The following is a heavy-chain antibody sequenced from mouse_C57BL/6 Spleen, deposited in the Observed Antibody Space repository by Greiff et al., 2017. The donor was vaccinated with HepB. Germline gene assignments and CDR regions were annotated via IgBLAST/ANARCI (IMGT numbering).Heavy chain of an antibody. J-gene: IGHJ2*01. CDR2: ISSGSSTI. CDR3: ARAGVGLRPFDY. D-gene: IGHD2-4*01. Sequence: EVQLVESGGGLVKPGGSLKLSCAASGFTFSDYGMHWVRQAPEKGLEWVAYISSGSSTIYYADTVKGRFTISRDNAKNTLFLQMTSLRSEDTAMNYCARAGVGLRPFDYWGQGTTLTVSS. CDR1: GFTFSDYG. V-gene: IGHV5-17*01.